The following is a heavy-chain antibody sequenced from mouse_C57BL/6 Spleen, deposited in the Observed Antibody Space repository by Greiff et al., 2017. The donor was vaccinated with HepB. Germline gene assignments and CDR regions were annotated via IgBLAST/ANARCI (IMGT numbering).Heavy chain of an antibody. CDR1: GYTFTSYW. D-gene: IGHD3-3*01. Sequence: QVQLQQPGAELVRPGSSVKLSCKASGYTFTSYWMDWVKQRPGQGLEWIGNIYPSDSETHYNQKFKDKATLTVDKSSSTAYMQLSSLTSEDSAFYYCAREGAEVYFDCWGTGTTVTVSS. CDR3: AREGAEVYFDC. V-gene: IGHV1-61*01. J-gene: IGHJ1*03. CDR2: IYPSDSET.